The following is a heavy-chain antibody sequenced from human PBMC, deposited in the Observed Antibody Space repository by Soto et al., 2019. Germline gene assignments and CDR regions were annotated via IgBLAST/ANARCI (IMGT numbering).Heavy chain of an antibody. CDR2: ISGYNGNT. Sequence: QVQLVQSGAEVKKPGASVKVSCKTSGYTFTSYGVAWVRQAPGQGLEWMGWISGYNGNTNYAQKRQGRVTMTTNTATSRASMKLRSIRTDDKAVDYCARSPTGHLIESWGQGTLVTVSS. CDR1: GYTFTSYG. D-gene: IGHD1-1*01. J-gene: IGHJ4*02. CDR3: ARSPTGHLIES. V-gene: IGHV1-18*01.